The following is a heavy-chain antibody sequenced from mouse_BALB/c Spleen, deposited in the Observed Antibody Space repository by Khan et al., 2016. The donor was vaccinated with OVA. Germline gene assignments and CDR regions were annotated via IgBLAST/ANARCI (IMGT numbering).Heavy chain of an antibody. Sequence: QVQLQQSGAELARPGASVKMSCKASGYTFTSYTIHWIKKRPGQGLEWIGYINPSNGYTNYNQKFKDEATLTTDKSYTTAYLQLSSLTSDDSAVYNCVRDGAYHRNDGWFAYWGQGTLVTVSA. CDR1: GYTFTSYT. CDR3: VRDGAYHRNDGWFAY. J-gene: IGHJ3*01. CDR2: INPSNGYT. V-gene: IGHV1-4*01. D-gene: IGHD2-14*01.